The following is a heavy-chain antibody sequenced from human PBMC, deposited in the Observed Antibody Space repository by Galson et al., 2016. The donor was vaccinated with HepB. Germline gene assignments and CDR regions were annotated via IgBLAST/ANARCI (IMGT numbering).Heavy chain of an antibody. CDR1: GGTFSSYA. Sequence: SVKVSCKASGGTFSSYAISWVRQAPGQGLEWMGGIIPIFGTASSAQKFQGRVTITADESTSTAYMELNSLRSEDTAVYYCAKERDFWSGYYQNFDYWGQGTLVTVSS. V-gene: IGHV1-69*13. CDR2: IIPIFGTA. D-gene: IGHD3-3*01. J-gene: IGHJ4*02. CDR3: AKERDFWSGYYQNFDY.